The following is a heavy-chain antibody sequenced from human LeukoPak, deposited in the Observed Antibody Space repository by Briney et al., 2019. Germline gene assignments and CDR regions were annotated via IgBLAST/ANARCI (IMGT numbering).Heavy chain of an antibody. V-gene: IGHV4-39*01. CDR1: GGSISSSSYY. D-gene: IGHD1-26*01. Sequence: SETLSLTCTVSGGSISSSSYYWGWIRQPPGKGLEWIGSIYYSGSTYYNPSLKSRVTISVDTSKNQFSLKLSSVTAADTAVYYCARQDGQSYQEYNWFDPWGQGTLVTVSS. CDR3: ARQDGQSYQEYNWFDP. CDR2: IYYSGST. J-gene: IGHJ5*02.